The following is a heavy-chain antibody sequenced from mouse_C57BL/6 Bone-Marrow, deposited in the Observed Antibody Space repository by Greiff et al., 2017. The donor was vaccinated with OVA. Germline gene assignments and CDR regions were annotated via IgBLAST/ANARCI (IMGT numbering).Heavy chain of an antibody. V-gene: IGHV5-12*01. D-gene: IGHD2-3*01. CDR2: ISNGGGST. J-gene: IGHJ3*01. CDR3: ARRTGDGYYYFAY. CDR1: GFTFSDYY. Sequence: EVQGVESGGGLVQPGGSLKLSCAASGFTFSDYYMYWVRQTPEKRLEWVAYISNGGGSTYYPDTVKGRFTISRDNAKNTLYLQMSRLKSEDTAMYYCARRTGDGYYYFAYWGQGTLVTVSA.